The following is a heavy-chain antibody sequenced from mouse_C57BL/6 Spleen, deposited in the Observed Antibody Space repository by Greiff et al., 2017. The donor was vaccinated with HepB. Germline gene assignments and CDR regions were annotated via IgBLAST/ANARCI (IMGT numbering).Heavy chain of an antibody. CDR3: ARAYDGYYVDY. J-gene: IGHJ2*01. D-gene: IGHD2-3*01. CDR1: GFTFSDYY. CDR2: INYDGSST. Sequence: EVHLVESEGGLVQPGSSMKLSCTASGFTFSDYYMAWVRQVPEKGLEWVANINYDGSSTYYLDSLKSRFIISRDNAKNILYLQMSSLKSEDTATYYCARAYDGYYVDYWGQGTTLTVSS. V-gene: IGHV5-16*01.